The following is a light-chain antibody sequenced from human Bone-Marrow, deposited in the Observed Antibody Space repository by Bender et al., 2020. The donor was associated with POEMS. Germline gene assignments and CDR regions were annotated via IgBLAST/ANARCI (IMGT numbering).Light chain of an antibody. V-gene: IGLV2-14*03. CDR3: CSYTSSLTLWV. CDR1: SSDVGGYNY. CDR2: DVS. J-gene: IGLJ3*02. Sequence: QSVLTQPASVSGSPGQSITISCTGTSSDVGGYNYVSWYQQHPGKAPHLIIYDVSRRPSGVSNRFSGSKSGNTDSLTISGLQAEDEGDYYCCSYTSSLTLWVFGGGTKVTVL.